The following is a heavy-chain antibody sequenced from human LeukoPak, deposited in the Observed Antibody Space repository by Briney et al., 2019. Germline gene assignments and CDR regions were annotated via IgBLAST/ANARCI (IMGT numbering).Heavy chain of an antibody. D-gene: IGHD6-13*01. Sequence: GGSLRLSCAASGFTFSSYAMGWVRQAPGSGLEWVSVISGGSGSIYYADSVKGRITISRDNSKNTLYLQMNSLRAEDTAVYYCARDSSSSWLAYYYYYGMDAWGQGTTVTVSS. CDR3: ARDSSSSWLAYYYYYGMDA. J-gene: IGHJ6*02. CDR2: ISGGSGSI. V-gene: IGHV3-23*01. CDR1: GFTFSSYA.